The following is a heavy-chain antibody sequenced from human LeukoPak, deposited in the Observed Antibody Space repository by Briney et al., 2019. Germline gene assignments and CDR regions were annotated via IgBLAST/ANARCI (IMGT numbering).Heavy chain of an antibody. CDR2: IYYSGST. D-gene: IGHD2-15*01. V-gene: IGHV4-59*01. CDR3: ARLARDSRGMDV. CDR1: GGSISSYY. J-gene: IGHJ6*02. Sequence: SETLSLTCTVSGGSISSYYWSWLRQPPGKGLEWIGYIYYSGSTNYNPSLKSRVTISVDTSKNQFSLKLSSVTAADTAVYYCARLARDSRGMDVWGQGTTVTVSS.